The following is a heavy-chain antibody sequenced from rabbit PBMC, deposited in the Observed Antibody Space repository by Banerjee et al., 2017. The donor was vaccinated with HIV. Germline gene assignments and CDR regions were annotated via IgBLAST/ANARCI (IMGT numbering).Heavy chain of an antibody. CDR2: IFSSSFIT. J-gene: IGHJ4*01. D-gene: IGHD1-1*01. Sequence: QEQLEESGGDLVKPEGSLTLTCTASGCSFSSSYYMYWVRQAPGKGLEWIGCIFSSSFITWYASWAKGRFTISKTSSTTVTLQMTSLTDADSATYFCARDDTGDLGYYFKLWGQGTLVTVS. V-gene: IGHV1S45*01. CDR3: ARDDTGDLGYYFKL. CDR1: GCSFSSSYY.